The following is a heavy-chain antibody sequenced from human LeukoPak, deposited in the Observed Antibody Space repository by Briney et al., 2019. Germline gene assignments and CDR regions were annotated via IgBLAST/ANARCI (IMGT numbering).Heavy chain of an antibody. V-gene: IGHV1-46*01. J-gene: IGHJ6*03. CDR3: ARGGLDTAMVRIQPYYYYMDV. CDR2: INPSGGST. CDR1: GYTFTSYY. Sequence: ASVKVSCKASGYTFTSYYMHWVRQAPGQGLEWMGIINPSGGSTSYAQKFQGRVTMTRDMSTSTVYMELSSLRSEDTAVYYCARGGLDTAMVRIQPYYYYMDVWGKGTTVTVSS. D-gene: IGHD5-18*01.